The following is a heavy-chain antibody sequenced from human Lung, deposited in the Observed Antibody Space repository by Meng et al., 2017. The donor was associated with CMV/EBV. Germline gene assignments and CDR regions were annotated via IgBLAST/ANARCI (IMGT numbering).Heavy chain of an antibody. CDR3: LRRSGGSV. CDR2: IPHRGSS. J-gene: IGHJ1*01. Sequence: QAQLRESGPGLVKPSETLSLTCAVSGDSITNHNWWAWVRQPPGKGLEWIGEIPHRGSSAYTPSLKSRVSMSIDKSKNQFSLKLTSVTAADTAVYHCLRRSGGSVWGQGTLVTVSS. V-gene: IGHV4-4*02. CDR1: GDSITNHNW. D-gene: IGHD3-10*01.